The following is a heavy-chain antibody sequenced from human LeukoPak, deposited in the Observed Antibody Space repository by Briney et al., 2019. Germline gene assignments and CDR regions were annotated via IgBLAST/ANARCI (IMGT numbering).Heavy chain of an antibody. V-gene: IGHV3-9*01. Sequence: GGSPRLSCAASGFTFDDYAMHWVRQAPGKGLEWVSGISWNSGSIGYADSVKGRFTISRDNAKNSLYLQMNSLRAEDTALYYCAKDTAYSSSGGFDPWGQGTLVTVSS. CDR2: ISWNSGSI. J-gene: IGHJ5*02. CDR1: GFTFDDYA. CDR3: AKDTAYSSSGGFDP. D-gene: IGHD6-6*01.